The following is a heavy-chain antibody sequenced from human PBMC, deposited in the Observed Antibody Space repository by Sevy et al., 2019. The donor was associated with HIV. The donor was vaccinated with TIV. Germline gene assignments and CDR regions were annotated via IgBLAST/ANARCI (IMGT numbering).Heavy chain of an antibody. CDR2: ISFDGGNS. CDR3: ARGPYNSGLRFDF. V-gene: IGHV3-30-3*01. J-gene: IGHJ4*02. Sequence: GGSLRLSCVASGFSISDYAMHWVRQGPDKGLAWVAVISFDGGNSYYSDAVEGRFTISRDNSKNTVFLQMNSLSPDDTALYYCARGPYNSGLRFDFWGQGTLVTVSS. CDR1: GFSISDYA. D-gene: IGHD5-12*01.